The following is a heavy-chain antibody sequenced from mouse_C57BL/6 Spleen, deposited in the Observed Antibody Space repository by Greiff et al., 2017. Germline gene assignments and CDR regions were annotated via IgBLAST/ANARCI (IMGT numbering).Heavy chain of an antibody. Sequence: EVKLAESGPVLVKPGASVKMSCKASGYTFTDYYMNWVKQSHGKSLEWIGVINPYNGGTSYNQKFKGKATLTVDKSSSTAYMELNSLTSEDSAVYYCARYGGYPLDYWGQGTTLTVSS. J-gene: IGHJ2*01. V-gene: IGHV1-19*01. CDR1: GYTFTDYY. D-gene: IGHD2-2*01. CDR2: INPYNGGT. CDR3: ARYGGYPLDY.